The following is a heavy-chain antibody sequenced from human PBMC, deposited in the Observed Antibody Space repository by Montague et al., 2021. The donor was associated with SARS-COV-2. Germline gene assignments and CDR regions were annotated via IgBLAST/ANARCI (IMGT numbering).Heavy chain of an antibody. J-gene: IGHJ4*02. CDR1: GFTFSSYA. CDR3: ARPYSGSYYGYFDY. Sequence: SLSLSCSASGFTFSSYAMHWVRQAPGKGLEWVAVISYDGSNKYYADSVKGRFTISRDNSKNTLYLQMNSLRAEDTAVYYCARPYSGSYYGYFDYWGQGTLVTVSS. D-gene: IGHD1-26*01. V-gene: IGHV3-30*04. CDR2: ISYDGSNK.